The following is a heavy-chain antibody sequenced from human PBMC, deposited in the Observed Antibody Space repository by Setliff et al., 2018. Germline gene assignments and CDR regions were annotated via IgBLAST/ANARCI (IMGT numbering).Heavy chain of an antibody. CDR3: ARASYYYDSSGYYGAGAFDI. Sequence: SETLSLTCTVSGGSISSYYWSWIRQPPGKGLEWIGYIYYGGSTNYNPSLKSRVTISVDTSKNQFSLKLSSVAAADTAVYYCARASYYYDSSGYYGAGAFDIWGQGTMVTVSS. V-gene: IGHV4-59*01. CDR2: IYYGGST. CDR1: GGSISSYY. J-gene: IGHJ3*02. D-gene: IGHD3-22*01.